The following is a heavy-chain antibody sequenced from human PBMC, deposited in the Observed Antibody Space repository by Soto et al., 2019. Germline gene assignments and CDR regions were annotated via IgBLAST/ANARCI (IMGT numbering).Heavy chain of an antibody. Sequence: QVQLQESGPGLVKPSDTLSLTCAVSGYSISSSNWWGWIRQPPGKGLEWIGYIYYSGTTYYNPSLKRRVPLSGDTSKNQFSLKLTSVTAVDTAVYYCARREIQGPIDYWGQGTLVTVSS. J-gene: IGHJ4*02. CDR3: ARREIQGPIDY. D-gene: IGHD1-26*01. V-gene: IGHV4-28*01. CDR1: GYSISSSNW. CDR2: IYYSGTT.